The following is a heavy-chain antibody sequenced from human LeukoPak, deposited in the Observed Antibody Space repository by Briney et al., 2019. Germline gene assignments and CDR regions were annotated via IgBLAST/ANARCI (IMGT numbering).Heavy chain of an antibody. J-gene: IGHJ6*02. V-gene: IGHV4-34*01. CDR1: GGSFSGYY. D-gene: IGHD2-2*02. CDR3: ARTAVVPAAIRYYYYYGMDV. Sequence: SETLSLTCAVYGGSFSGYYWSWIRQPPGKGLEWIGKIDHSGSTNYNPSLKSRVTISVDTSKNQFSLKLSSVTAADTAVYYCARTAVVPAAIRYYYYYGMDVWGQGTTVTVSS. CDR2: IDHSGST.